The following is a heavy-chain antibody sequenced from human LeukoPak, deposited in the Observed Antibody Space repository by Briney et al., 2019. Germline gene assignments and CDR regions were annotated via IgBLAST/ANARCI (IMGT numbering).Heavy chain of an antibody. CDR1: GGSISSYY. D-gene: IGHD2-2*01. Sequence: PSETLSLTCTVSGGSISSYYWSWIRQPAGKGLEWIGRIYTSGSTNYNPSLKSRVTMSVDTSKNQFSLKLGSVTAADTAVYYCAIYRLLGWFDPWGQGTLVTVSS. V-gene: IGHV4-4*07. CDR2: IYTSGST. J-gene: IGHJ5*02. CDR3: AIYRLLGWFDP.